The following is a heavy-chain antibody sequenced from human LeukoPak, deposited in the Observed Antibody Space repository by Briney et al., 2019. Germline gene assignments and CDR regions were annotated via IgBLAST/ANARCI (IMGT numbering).Heavy chain of an antibody. Sequence: GASVKLSCKASGYTFTSYDINWVRQVTGQGLEWMGWMNPNSGNTDYAQKFQGRVTFTRNNSISTAFMDLSSLRSEDTAVYYCARGRNKINTWSENWFDPWGQGTLVIVSS. CDR3: ARGRNKINTWSENWFDP. CDR2: MNPNSGNT. V-gene: IGHV1-8*03. CDR1: GYTFTSYD. J-gene: IGHJ5*02. D-gene: IGHD2-8*02.